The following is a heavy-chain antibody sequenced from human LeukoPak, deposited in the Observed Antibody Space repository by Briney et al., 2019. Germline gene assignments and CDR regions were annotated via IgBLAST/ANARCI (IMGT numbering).Heavy chain of an antibody. CDR1: GFTFSYYG. CDR3: AKDQGTTLTHLEDAFDI. V-gene: IGHV3-30*02. CDR2: IRYDGSNK. J-gene: IGHJ3*02. Sequence: GGSLRLSCAASGFTFSYYGMHWVRQAPGKGLEWVAFIRYDGSNKYYADSVKGRFTISRDNSKNTLYLQMNSLRAEDTAVYYFAKDQGTTLTHLEDAFDIWGQGTMVTVSS. D-gene: IGHD1-1*01.